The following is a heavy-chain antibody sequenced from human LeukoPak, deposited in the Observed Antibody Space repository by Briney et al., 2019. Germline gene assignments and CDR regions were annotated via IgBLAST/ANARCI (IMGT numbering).Heavy chain of an antibody. J-gene: IGHJ4*02. Sequence: SETLSLTCTVSGGSISSSSYYWGWIRQPPGKGLEWIGSIYYSGSTYYNPSLKSRVTISVDTSKNQFSLKLSSVTAADTAVYYCAREGRSSGWYRDYWGQGTLVTVSS. CDR3: AREGRSSGWYRDY. CDR2: IYYSGST. D-gene: IGHD6-19*01. V-gene: IGHV4-39*07. CDR1: GGSISSSSYY.